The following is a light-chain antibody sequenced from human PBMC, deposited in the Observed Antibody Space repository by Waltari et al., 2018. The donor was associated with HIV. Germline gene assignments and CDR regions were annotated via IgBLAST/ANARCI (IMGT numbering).Light chain of an antibody. V-gene: IGLV1-47*01. Sequence: QSVLTQPPSASGTPGQRVTISCSGSSSNIGSKYVYWYQKLPGSAPKLLIYRNNQRPSWVPDRFSVSKSGTSASLAISGLRSEDEADYYCAAWDDTLSVLFGGGTKLTVL. J-gene: IGLJ2*01. CDR2: RNN. CDR1: SSNIGSKY. CDR3: AAWDDTLSVL.